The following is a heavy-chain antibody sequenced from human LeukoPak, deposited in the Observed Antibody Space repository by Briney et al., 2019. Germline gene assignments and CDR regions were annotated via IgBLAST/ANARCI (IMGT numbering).Heavy chain of an antibody. J-gene: IGHJ5*02. CDR2: MNPNSGNT. D-gene: IGHD6-13*01. V-gene: IGHV1-8*01. CDR3: ARSLDGYGSSWYIDWFDP. Sequence: ASVKVSCKASGYTFTSYDINWVRQATGQGLEWVGWMNPNSGNTGYAQKFQGRVTMTRNTSISTAYMELSSLRSEDTAVYYCARSLDGYGSSWYIDWFDPWGQGTLVTVSS. CDR1: GYTFTSYD.